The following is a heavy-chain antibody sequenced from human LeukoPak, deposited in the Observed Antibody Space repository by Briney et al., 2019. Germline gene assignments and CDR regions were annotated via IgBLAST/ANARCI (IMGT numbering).Heavy chain of an antibody. Sequence: ASVKVPCKASGYTFTSYYMHWVRQAPGQGLEWMGIINPSGGSTSYAQKFQGRVTMTRDTSTSTVYMELSSLRSEDTAVYYCARDMSPTYYYDSSGYYPFDYWGQGTLVTVSS. D-gene: IGHD3-22*01. J-gene: IGHJ4*02. CDR2: INPSGGST. CDR3: ARDMSPTYYYDSSGYYPFDY. V-gene: IGHV1-46*01. CDR1: GYTFTSYY.